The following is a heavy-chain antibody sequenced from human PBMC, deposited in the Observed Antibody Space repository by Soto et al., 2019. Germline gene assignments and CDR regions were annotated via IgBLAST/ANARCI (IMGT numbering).Heavy chain of an antibody. V-gene: IGHV3-64D*06. CDR2: ISSNGGST. CDR1: GFTFSSYA. J-gene: IGHJ6*02. Sequence: GGSLRLSCSASGFTFSSYAMHWVRQAPGKGLEYVSAISSNGGSTYYADSVKGRFTISRDNSKNTLYLQMSSLRAEDTAVYYCVKTGYSSGWIPYYYYGMDVWGQGTTVTVSS. CDR3: VKTGYSSGWIPYYYYGMDV. D-gene: IGHD6-19*01.